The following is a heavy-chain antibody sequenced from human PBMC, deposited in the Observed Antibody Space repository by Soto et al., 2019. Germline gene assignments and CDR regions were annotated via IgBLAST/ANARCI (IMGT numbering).Heavy chain of an antibody. CDR3: ARDNTFNWFDS. Sequence: QVQLQESGPGLVKPSETLSLTCTVSGGSITSHYWSWIRQPPGKGLEWIGYTYYSGTTKYNPSLRSRVTISVDTSKNQFSLKLTSVTAADTAIYYCARDNTFNWFDSWGQGTLVTVSS. D-gene: IGHD3-16*01. CDR2: TYYSGTT. V-gene: IGHV4-59*11. J-gene: IGHJ5*01. CDR1: GGSITSHY.